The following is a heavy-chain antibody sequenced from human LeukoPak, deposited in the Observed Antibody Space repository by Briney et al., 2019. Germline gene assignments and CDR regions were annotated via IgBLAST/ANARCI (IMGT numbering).Heavy chain of an antibody. CDR2: INGSGGST. V-gene: IGHV3-23*01. CDR1: GFTFSSYA. CDR3: AKDPGYSSSSAFDY. Sequence: GGSLRLSCAASGFTFSSYAMSWVRQAPGKGLEWVSAINGSGGSTYYADSVKGRFTISRDNSKNTLYLQMNSLRAEDTAVYYCAKDPGYSSSSAFDYWGQGTLVTVSS. J-gene: IGHJ4*02. D-gene: IGHD6-6*01.